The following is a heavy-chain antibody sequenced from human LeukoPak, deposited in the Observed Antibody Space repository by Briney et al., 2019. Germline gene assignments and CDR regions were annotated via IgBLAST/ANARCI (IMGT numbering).Heavy chain of an antibody. CDR3: ARDKGGNYGDPLYYYYYYMDV. J-gene: IGHJ6*03. CDR1: GFTFSSYG. CDR2: IKQDGSEK. Sequence: GSLRLSCAASGFTFSSYGMHWVRQAPGKGLEWVANIKQDGSEKYYVDSVKGRFTISRDNAKNSLYLQMNSLRAEDTAVYYCARDKGGNYGDPLYYYYYYMDVWGKGTTVTISS. V-gene: IGHV3-7*01. D-gene: IGHD4-17*01.